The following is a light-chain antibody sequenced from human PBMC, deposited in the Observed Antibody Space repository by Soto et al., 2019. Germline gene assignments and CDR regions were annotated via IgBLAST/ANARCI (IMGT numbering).Light chain of an antibody. CDR3: LQYDGWPLT. J-gene: IGKJ5*01. V-gene: IGKV3-20*01. CDR1: QSVSSSD. CDR2: GAS. Sequence: EIVLTQSPGTLSLSPGERATLSCRASQSVSSSDLAWYQQKPGQAPRLLIYGASTRATGIPARFSGDGSGTEFTLTIDSLQSEDFVVYYCLQYDGWPLTFGQGTRLEIK.